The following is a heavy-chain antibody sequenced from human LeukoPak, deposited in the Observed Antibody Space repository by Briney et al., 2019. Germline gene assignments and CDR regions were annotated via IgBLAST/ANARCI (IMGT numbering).Heavy chain of an antibody. CDR2: ISYDGSNK. CDR3: ARAMTTAPYYGMDV. Sequence: QPGGSLRLSCAASGLTFSSYAMHWVRQAPGKGLEWVAVISYDGSNKYYADSVKGRFTISRDNSKNTLYLQMNSLRAEDTAVYYCARAMTTAPYYGMDVWGQGTTVTVSS. J-gene: IGHJ6*02. V-gene: IGHV3-30-3*01. D-gene: IGHD4-17*01. CDR1: GLTFSSYA.